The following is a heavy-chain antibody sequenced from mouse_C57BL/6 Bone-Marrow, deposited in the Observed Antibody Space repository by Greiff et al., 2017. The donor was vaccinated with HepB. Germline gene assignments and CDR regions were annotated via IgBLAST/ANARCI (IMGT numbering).Heavy chain of an antibody. V-gene: IGHV1-55*01. CDR1: GYTFTSYW. CDR3: ARGNYGSSYSWFAY. J-gene: IGHJ3*01. D-gene: IGHD1-1*01. Sequence: QVQLQQSGAELVKPGASVKMSCKASGYTFTSYWITWVKQRPGQGLEWIGDIYPGSGSTNYNEKFKSKATLTVDTSSSTAYMQLSSLTSEDSAVYYWARGNYGSSYSWFAYWGQGTRVTVSA. CDR2: IYPGSGST.